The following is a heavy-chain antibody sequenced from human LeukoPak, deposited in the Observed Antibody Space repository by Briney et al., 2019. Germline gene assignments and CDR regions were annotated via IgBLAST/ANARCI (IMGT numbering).Heavy chain of an antibody. Sequence: PGGSPRLSCAASGFTFTSYAMSWVREAPGTGVGWVSAIRGGGSTYYADSAPGRFTISRDNSKNTLSLQMNSLRAENTAVYYCAKDDGRSHYFDYWGQGTLVTVSS. J-gene: IGHJ4*02. CDR1: GFTFTSYA. V-gene: IGHV3-23*01. CDR3: AKDDGRSHYFDY. CDR2: IRGGGST.